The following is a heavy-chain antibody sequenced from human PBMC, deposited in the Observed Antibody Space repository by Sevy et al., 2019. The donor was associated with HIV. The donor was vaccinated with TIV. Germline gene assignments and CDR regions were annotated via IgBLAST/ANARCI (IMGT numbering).Heavy chain of an antibody. CDR1: GFSLNNYW. J-gene: IGHJ4*02. V-gene: IGHV3-7*01. D-gene: IGHD6-13*01. Sequence: GGSLRLSCVASGFSLNNYWMNWVRQAPGKGLEWVANINQDGSVKYYVHSVRGRFTISRDNARNLLFLQMSSLRVDDSALYYCVRAIAKDGSFWGQGTLVTVSS. CDR3: VRAIAKDGSF. CDR2: INQDGSVK.